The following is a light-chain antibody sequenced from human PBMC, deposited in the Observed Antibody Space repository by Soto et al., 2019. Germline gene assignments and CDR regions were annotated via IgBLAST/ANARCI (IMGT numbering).Light chain of an antibody. CDR2: EVT. CDR1: SSDVGAYKY. V-gene: IGLV2-8*01. CDR3: TSYVGNDIWV. Sequence: QSARTQPPSESGSPGQSVTISCTGTSSDVGAYKYVSWYQQYPGKAPKLMIYEVTKRPSGVPDRFSGSKSGNTASLTVSGLQAEDESDYYCTSYVGNDIWVFGGGTKLTFL. J-gene: IGLJ3*02.